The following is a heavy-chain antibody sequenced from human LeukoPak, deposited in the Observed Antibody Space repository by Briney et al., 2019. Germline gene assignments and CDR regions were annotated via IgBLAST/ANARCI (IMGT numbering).Heavy chain of an antibody. V-gene: IGHV1-46*01. CDR1: GYTFTSYY. Sequence: ASVKVSCKASGYTFTSYYMHSVRQAPGQGLEWRGVIKPSGGSTSYAQKLQGRVTMTRDMSTSTVYMELSSLRSEDTAVYYCARDGCSGGSCYVDYWGQGTLVTVSS. J-gene: IGHJ4*02. D-gene: IGHD2-15*01. CDR3: ARDGCSGGSCYVDY. CDR2: IKPSGGST.